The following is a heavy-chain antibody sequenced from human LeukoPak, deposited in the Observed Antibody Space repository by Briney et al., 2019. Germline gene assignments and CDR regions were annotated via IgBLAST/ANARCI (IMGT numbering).Heavy chain of an antibody. CDR1: GFTFSSYG. V-gene: IGHV3-33*01. Sequence: GRSLRLSCAASGFTFSSYGMHWVRQAPGKGLEWVAVIWYDGSNKYYADSVKGRFTISRDNSKNTLYLQMNSLRAEDTAVYYCARDYSSGWCRYYYYYGMDVWGQGTTVTVSS. J-gene: IGHJ6*02. CDR2: IWYDGSNK. CDR3: ARDYSSGWCRYYYYYGMDV. D-gene: IGHD6-19*01.